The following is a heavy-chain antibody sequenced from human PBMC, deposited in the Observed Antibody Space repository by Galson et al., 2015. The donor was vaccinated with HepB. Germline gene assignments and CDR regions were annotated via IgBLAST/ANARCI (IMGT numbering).Heavy chain of an antibody. Sequence: SLRLSCAASGFTFSSHAMNWVRQAAGKGLEWVSSISTDSLTIYYGDSVKGRFTIPRDNAKNSLYLQMNSLRAEDTAVYYCARKTKTGSHGGGVDYWGQGTLVTVSS. CDR3: ARKTKTGSHGGGVDY. V-gene: IGHV3-48*01. D-gene: IGHD1-1*01. J-gene: IGHJ4*02. CDR2: ISTDSLTI. CDR1: GFTFSSHA.